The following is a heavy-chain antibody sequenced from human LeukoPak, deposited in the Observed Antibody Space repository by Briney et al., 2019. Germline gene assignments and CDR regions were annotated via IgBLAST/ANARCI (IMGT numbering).Heavy chain of an antibody. V-gene: IGHV4-59*08. CDR1: GGSISDYY. CDR3: ARTSTLRYSDY. Sequence: SETLSLTCSVSGGSISDYYWSWIRQPPGKGLEWIGYIYYSGSTNYNPSLKSRVTISVDTSKNQFSLKLSSVTAADTAVYYCARTSTLRYSDYWGQGTLVTVSS. CDR2: IYYSGST. D-gene: IGHD3-9*01. J-gene: IGHJ4*02.